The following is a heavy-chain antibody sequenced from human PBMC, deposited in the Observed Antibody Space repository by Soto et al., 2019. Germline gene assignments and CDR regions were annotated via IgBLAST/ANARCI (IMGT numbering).Heavy chain of an antibody. CDR2: ISSSSSYI. V-gene: IGHV3-21*01. Sequence: LSLTCAASGFTFSSYSMNWVRQAPGKGLEWVSSISSSSSYIYYADSVKGRFTISRDNAKNSLYLQMNSLRAEDTAVYYCARDIGGYSYGLDYWGQGTLVTVSS. J-gene: IGHJ4*02. CDR1: GFTFSSYS. CDR3: ARDIGGYSYGLDY. D-gene: IGHD5-18*01.